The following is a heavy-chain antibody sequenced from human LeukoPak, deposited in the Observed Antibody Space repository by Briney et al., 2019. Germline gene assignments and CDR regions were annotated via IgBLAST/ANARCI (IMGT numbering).Heavy chain of an antibody. D-gene: IGHD1-26*01. CDR1: GASIRNYY. J-gene: IGHJ4*02. V-gene: IGHV4-4*07. CDR2: IYSSGST. Sequence: PSETLSLTCSVSGASIRNYYWSWIRQSAGMGLEWIGRIYSSGSTTYNPSLKSRATMSVDTSKNQFSLRLTSVTAADTAVYYCARAVGATTYWGFDYWGRGTLVTVSS. CDR3: ARAVGATTYWGFDY.